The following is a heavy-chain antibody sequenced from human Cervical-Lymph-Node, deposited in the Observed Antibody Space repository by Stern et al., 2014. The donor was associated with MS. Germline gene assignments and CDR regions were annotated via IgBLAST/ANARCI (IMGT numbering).Heavy chain of an antibody. Sequence: VQLVQSGGGLVKPGRSLRLSCTASGFTFGDYAMSWFRQAPGKWLEWVGFIRSKAYGGTTEYAASVKGRFTISRDDSKSIAYLQMNSLKTEDTAVYYCTTSIFGVVALGWFDPWGQGTLVTVSS. CDR3: TTSIFGVVALGWFDP. CDR2: IRSKAYGGTT. V-gene: IGHV3-49*05. J-gene: IGHJ5*02. CDR1: GFTFGDYA. D-gene: IGHD3-3*01.